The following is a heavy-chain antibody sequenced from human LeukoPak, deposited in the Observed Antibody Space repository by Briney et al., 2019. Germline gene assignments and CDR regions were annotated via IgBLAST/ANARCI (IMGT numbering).Heavy chain of an antibody. D-gene: IGHD2-15*01. V-gene: IGHV3-23*01. CDR3: AKDKATVAAKGPFDY. CDR1: EFIFSNYA. CDR2: ISGSGAST. J-gene: IGHJ4*02. Sequence: GGSLRLSCAASEFIFSNYAMTWVRQARGKGLEWVSPISGSGASTYYADSVKGRFTISRDNSKNTLYLQFSSLRAEDTAVYYCAKDKATVAAKGPFDYWGQGTLVTVSS.